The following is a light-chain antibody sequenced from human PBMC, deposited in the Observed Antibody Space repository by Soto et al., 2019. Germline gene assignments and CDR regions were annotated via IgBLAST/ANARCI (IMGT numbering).Light chain of an antibody. CDR1: QSVSSSY. V-gene: IGKV3-20*01. CDR3: QQYGSSRFT. CDR2: GAS. J-gene: IGKJ3*01. Sequence: EIVLTQSPGTLSLSPGERATLSCRASQSVSSSYLAWYQQKPGQAPRILIYGASSRATGIPDRFSGSGSGTDFTLTIIRLEPEDFAVYYFQQYGSSRFTFGPGTKVDIK.